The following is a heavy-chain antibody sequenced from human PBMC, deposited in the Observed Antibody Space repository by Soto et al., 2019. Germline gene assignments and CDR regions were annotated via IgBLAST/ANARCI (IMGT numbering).Heavy chain of an antibody. CDR2: ISAYNGNT. V-gene: IGHV1-18*01. D-gene: IGHD2-21*02. CDR1: GYTFTSYG. Sequence: ASVKVSCKASGYTFTSYGSSWVRQAPGQGLEWMGWISAYNGNTNYAQKLQGRVTMTTDTSTSTAYMELRSLRSDDTAVYYCGRDFGDHGGNSGPFHPWGPGTLVTVSS. J-gene: IGHJ5*02. CDR3: GRDFGDHGGNSGPFHP.